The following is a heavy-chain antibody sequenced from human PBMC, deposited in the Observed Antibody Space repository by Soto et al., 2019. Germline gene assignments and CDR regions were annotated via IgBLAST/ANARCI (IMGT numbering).Heavy chain of an antibody. CDR3: ARVVTGAEDWFGP. J-gene: IGHJ5*02. CDR1: GYTFSNYG. D-gene: IGHD2-2*01. V-gene: IGHV1-18*01. CDR2: ISLYSDGT. Sequence: ASVKVSCKTSGYTFSNYGITWVRQAPGRPLEWLGWISLYSDGTNYAQKFQGRVSMTTDTSTTTAYMELRSLRSDDTAVYYCARVVTGAEDWFGPWGQGTLVTVSS.